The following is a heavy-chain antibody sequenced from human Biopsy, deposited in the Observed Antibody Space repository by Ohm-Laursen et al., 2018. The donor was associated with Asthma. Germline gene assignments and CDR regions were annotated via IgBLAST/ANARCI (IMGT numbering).Heavy chain of an antibody. CDR2: IYYSGTT. CDR1: SGSGGYMRSGNYY. D-gene: IGHD6-13*01. J-gene: IGHJ6*02. Sequence: TLSLTCSLSSGSGGYMRSGNYYWGWIRQPPGKGLEWIGSIYYSGTTYYNPSLESRVPVSADTSKNQFSMKLTSVTAADTAVYYCVRGSSSWHHGPFHYYYGLDVWGQGTTATVSS. CDR3: VRGSSSWHHGPFHYYYGLDV. V-gene: IGHV4-39*01.